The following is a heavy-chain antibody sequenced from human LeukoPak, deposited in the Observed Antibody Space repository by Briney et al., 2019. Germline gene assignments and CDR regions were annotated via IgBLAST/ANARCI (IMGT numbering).Heavy chain of an antibody. Sequence: SETLSLTCTVSGDSISSGGYYWSWIRQHPGKGLEWIGYIYYSGSTYYNPSLKSRVFIAVDTFKNQFSLKLSSVTAADTAVYYCARAVDGGSYWYFDLWGRGTLVTVSS. CDR2: IYYSGST. D-gene: IGHD2-15*01. CDR3: ARAVDGGSYWYFDL. V-gene: IGHV4-31*03. CDR1: GDSISSGGYY. J-gene: IGHJ2*01.